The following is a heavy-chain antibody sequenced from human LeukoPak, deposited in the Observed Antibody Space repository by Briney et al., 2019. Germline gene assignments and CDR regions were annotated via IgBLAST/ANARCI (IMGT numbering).Heavy chain of an antibody. D-gene: IGHD3-3*01. Sequence: GGSLRLSCAASGFTFSDYYMSWIRQAPGKGLEWVSYITSSGSTIYYADSVKGRFTISRDNAKNSLYLQMNSLRAEDTAVYYCARDRRAMDYDFWSGYYIGRFDPWGQGTLVTVS. CDR2: ITSSGSTI. V-gene: IGHV3-11*04. CDR3: ARDRRAMDYDFWSGYYIGRFDP. J-gene: IGHJ5*02. CDR1: GFTFSDYY.